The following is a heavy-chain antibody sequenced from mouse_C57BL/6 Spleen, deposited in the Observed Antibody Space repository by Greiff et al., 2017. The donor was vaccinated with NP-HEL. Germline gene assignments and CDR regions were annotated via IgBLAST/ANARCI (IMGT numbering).Heavy chain of an antibody. CDR3: ARMEYYGSSSFDY. V-gene: IGHV1-64*01. CDR1: GYTFTSYW. Sequence: QVHVKQPGAELVKPGASVKLSCKASGYTFTSYWMHWVKQRPGQGLEWIGMIHPNSGSTNYNEKFKSKATLTVDKSSSTAYMQLSSRTSEDSAVYYCARMEYYGSSSFDYWGQGTTLTVSS. J-gene: IGHJ2*01. CDR2: IHPNSGST. D-gene: IGHD1-1*01.